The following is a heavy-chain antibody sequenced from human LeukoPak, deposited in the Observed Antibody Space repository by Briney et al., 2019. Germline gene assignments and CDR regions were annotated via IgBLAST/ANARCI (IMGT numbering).Heavy chain of an antibody. CDR1: GFTFSSYA. J-gene: IGHJ3*02. D-gene: IGHD5-12*01. V-gene: IGHV3-23*01. Sequence: GGSLRLSCAASGFTFSSYAMSWARQAPGKGLEWVSTISGSGGRTYYADSVKGRFTISRDNSKNTLYLQMNNLRAEDTAVYYCAKGEGLGGYELLDAFDIWGQGTMVTVSS. CDR3: AKGEGLGGYELLDAFDI. CDR2: ISGSGGRT.